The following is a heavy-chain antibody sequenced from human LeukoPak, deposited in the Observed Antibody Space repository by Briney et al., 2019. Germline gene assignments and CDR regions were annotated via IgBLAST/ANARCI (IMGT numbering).Heavy chain of an antibody. D-gene: IGHD5-24*01. J-gene: IGHJ4*02. CDR1: GYTFTGYY. CDR3: ARDPGGYNPFDY. CDR2: INPNSGGT. V-gene: IGHV1-2*02. Sequence: ASVKVSCKASGYTFTGYYMHWVRQAPGQGLEWVGWINPNSGGTNYAQKFRGRVTMTRDTSISTAYMELSRLRSDDTAVEYCARDPGGYNPFDYGSQGTLVTVSS.